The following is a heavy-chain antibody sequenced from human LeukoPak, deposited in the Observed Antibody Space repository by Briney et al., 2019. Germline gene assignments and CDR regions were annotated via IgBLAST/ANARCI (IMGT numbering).Heavy chain of an antibody. CDR3: ARRTSYRYDY. CDR2: IGIAGDP. V-gene: IGHV3-13*05. J-gene: IGHJ4*02. CDR1: GFTFSSYD. D-gene: IGHD1-26*01. Sequence: PGGSLRLSCAASGFTFSSYDMHWVRQTTGQGLEWVSAIGIAGDPYYPGSVKGRFTISRENAKNSLYLQMNSLRAGDTAVYYCARRTSYRYDYWGQGTLVTVSS.